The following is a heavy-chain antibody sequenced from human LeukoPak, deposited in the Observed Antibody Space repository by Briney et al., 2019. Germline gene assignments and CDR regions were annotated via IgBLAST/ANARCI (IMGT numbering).Heavy chain of an antibody. J-gene: IGHJ3*02. CDR1: GFTFSSYG. V-gene: IGHV3-30*02. D-gene: IGHD3-10*01. CDR3: AKGYYGSGSYGSDAFDI. CDR2: IRYDGSNK. Sequence: GGSLRLSCAASGFTFSSYGMHWVRQAPGKGPEWVAFIRYDGSNKYYADSVKGRFTISRDNSKNTLYLQMNSLRAEDTAVYYCAKGYYGSGSYGSDAFDIWGQGTMVTVSS.